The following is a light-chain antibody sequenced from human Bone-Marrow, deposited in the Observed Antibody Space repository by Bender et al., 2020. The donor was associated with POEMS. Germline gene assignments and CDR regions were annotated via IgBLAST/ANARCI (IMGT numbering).Light chain of an antibody. V-gene: IGLV3-9*01. CDR2: EDS. CDR1: NIGSKN. J-gene: IGLJ2*01. Sequence: SYVLTQPLSVSVALGQTATITCGGQNIGSKNVHWYQQKPGQAPVLVVYEDSDRPSGIPERFSGSNSGNIATLTISGTQALDEADYYCQAWDSRTVVFGGGTKLTVL. CDR3: QAWDSRTVV.